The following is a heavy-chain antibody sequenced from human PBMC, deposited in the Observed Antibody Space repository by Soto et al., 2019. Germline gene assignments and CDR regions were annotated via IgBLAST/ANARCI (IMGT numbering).Heavy chain of an antibody. CDR2: ISGSGGST. J-gene: IGHJ4*02. D-gene: IGHD3-22*01. CDR3: AKDGRITMIVVVITSFDY. Sequence: GGSLRLSCAASGFTFSSYAMSWVRQAPGKGLEWVSAISGSGGSTYYADSVKGRFTISRGNSKNTLYLQMNSLRAEDTPVYYCAKDGRITMIVVVITSFDYWGQGTLVTVST. V-gene: IGHV3-23*01. CDR1: GFTFSSYA.